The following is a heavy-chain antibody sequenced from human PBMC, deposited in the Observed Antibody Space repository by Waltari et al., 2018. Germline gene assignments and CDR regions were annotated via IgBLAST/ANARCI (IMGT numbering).Heavy chain of an antibody. Sequence: EVQLVESGGGLVKPGGSLRLSCAASGFTFSSYSMNWVRQAPGKGLEWVSSISSSSSYIYYADSGKGRFTISRDNAKNSLYLQMNSLRAEDTAVYYCARVSGFLPDYWGQGTLVTVSS. J-gene: IGHJ4*02. CDR1: GFTFSSYS. D-gene: IGHD6-25*01. CDR2: ISSSSSYI. V-gene: IGHV3-21*01. CDR3: ARVSGFLPDY.